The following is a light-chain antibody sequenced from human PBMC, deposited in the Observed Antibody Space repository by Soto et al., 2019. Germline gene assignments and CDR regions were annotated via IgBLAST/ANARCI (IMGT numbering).Light chain of an antibody. V-gene: IGKV1-39*01. CDR3: QQSYSTPPWT. Sequence: DIQMTQSPSSLSASVGDRVTITCRASQSISIYLNWYQQKPGKAPKLLIYAASTLQSGVPSRFSGSGSGTYFTLTINSLQPEDFASYACQQSYSTPPWTFGQGTKVEIK. CDR2: AAS. CDR1: QSISIY. J-gene: IGKJ1*01.